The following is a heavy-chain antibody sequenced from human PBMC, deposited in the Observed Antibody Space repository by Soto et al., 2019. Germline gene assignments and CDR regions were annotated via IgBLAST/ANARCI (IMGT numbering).Heavy chain of an antibody. J-gene: IGHJ6*02. Sequence: QVQLVQSGAEVKKPGASVKVSCKASGYTFTSYDINWVRQATGQGLEWMGCMNPNSGNTGYAQKFQGRVTMTRNTSISTAYMELSSLRSEDTAVYYCARSRATAAAFYYYYGMDVWGQGTTVTVSS. V-gene: IGHV1-8*01. CDR2: MNPNSGNT. CDR1: GYTFTSYD. CDR3: ARSRATAAAFYYYYGMDV. D-gene: IGHD6-13*01.